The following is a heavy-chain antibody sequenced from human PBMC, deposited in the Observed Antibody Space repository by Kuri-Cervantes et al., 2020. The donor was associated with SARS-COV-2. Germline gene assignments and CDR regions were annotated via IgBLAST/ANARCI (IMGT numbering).Heavy chain of an antibody. CDR2: IDWDDDK. D-gene: IGHD6-6*01. CDR1: GFSLSTSGMC. V-gene: IGHV2-70*11. J-gene: IGHJ5*02. CDR3: ARSTNPSSSGNWFDP. Sequence: SGPTLVKPTQTLTLTCTFSGFSLSTSGMCVSWIRQPPGKALEWLARIDWDDDKYYSTSLETRLTISKDTSKNQVVLTMTNMDPVDTATYYCARSTNPSSSGNWFDPWGQGTLVTVSS.